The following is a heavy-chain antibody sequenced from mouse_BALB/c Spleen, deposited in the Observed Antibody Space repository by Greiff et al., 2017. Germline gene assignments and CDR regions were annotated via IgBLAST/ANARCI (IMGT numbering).Heavy chain of an antibody. CDR3: ASGMITTLGAMDY. CDR1: GYAFTNYL. J-gene: IGHJ4*01. CDR2: INPGSGGT. V-gene: IGHV1-54*01. D-gene: IGHD2-4*01. Sequence: VQLQQSGAELVRPGTSVKVSCKASGYAFTNYLIEWVKQRPGQGLEWIGVINPGSGGTNYTEKFTGKATLTADKSSSTAYMQLSSLTSDDSAVYFCASGMITTLGAMDYWGQGTSVTVSS.